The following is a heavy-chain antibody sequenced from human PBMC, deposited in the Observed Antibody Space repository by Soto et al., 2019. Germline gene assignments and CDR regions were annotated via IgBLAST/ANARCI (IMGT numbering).Heavy chain of an antibody. J-gene: IGHJ4*02. V-gene: IGHV1-18*01. CDR1: GYTFTSYG. CDR3: ARDVGVSTLPYYFDY. CDR2: ISTYSGST. Sequence: QVQLVQSGAEVKKPGASVKVSCKASGYTFTSYGISWVRQAPGQGLEWMEWISTYSGSTNYAQKLQGRVTMTTDTSXTTAYMELRSLRSDDTAVYYCARDVGVSTLPYYFDYWGQGTLVTVSS. D-gene: IGHD2-15*01.